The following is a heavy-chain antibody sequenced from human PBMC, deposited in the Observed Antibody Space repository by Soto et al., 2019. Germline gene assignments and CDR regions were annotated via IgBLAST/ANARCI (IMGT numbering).Heavy chain of an antibody. CDR1: GFTFSSYS. CDR3: ARDSLQYGMDV. J-gene: IGHJ6*02. D-gene: IGHD4-4*01. CDR2: ISSSSSYI. V-gene: IGHV3-21*01. Sequence: EVQLVESGGGLDKPGGSLRLSCAASGFTFSSYSMNWVRQAPGKGLEWVSSISSSSSYIYYADSVKGRFTISRDNAKNSLYLQVNSLRAEDTAVYYCARDSLQYGMDVWGQGTTVTVSS.